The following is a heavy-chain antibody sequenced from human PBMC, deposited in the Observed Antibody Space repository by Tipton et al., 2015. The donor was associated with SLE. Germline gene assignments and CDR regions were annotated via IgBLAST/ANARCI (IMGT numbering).Heavy chain of an antibody. Sequence: QLVQSGAEVKKPGASVKVSCKASGYTFTSYGISWVRQAPGQGLEWMGGIIPIFGTANYAQKFQGRVTITADTSTNTAYMELRSLRSDDTAVYYCAREGRYYDSSGYYDYWGQGTLVTVSS. CDR3: AREGRYYDSSGYYDY. J-gene: IGHJ4*02. CDR1: GYTFTSYG. D-gene: IGHD3-22*01. V-gene: IGHV1-69*06. CDR2: IIPIFGTA.